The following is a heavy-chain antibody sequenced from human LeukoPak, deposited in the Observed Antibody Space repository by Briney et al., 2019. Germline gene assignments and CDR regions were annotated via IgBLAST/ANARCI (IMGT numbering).Heavy chain of an antibody. D-gene: IGHD6-13*01. CDR3: ASFQQQDDAFDI. J-gene: IGHJ3*02. CDR1: GGSFSGYY. Sequence: SETLSLTCPVYGGSFSGYYWSWIRQPPGKRLEWIGEINHSGSTNYNPSLKSRVTISVDTSKNQFSLKLSSVTAADTAVYYCASFQQQDDAFDIWGQGTMVTVSS. CDR2: INHSGST. V-gene: IGHV4-34*01.